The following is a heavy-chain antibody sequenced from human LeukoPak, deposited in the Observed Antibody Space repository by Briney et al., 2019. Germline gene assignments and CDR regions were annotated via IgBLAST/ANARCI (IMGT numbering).Heavy chain of an antibody. CDR3: AREAGDTAMVYNWFDP. Sequence: GSLRLSCAASGFTFSDYYMSWIRQAPGKGLEWVSYISSSGSTIYYTDSVKGRFTISRDNAKNSLYLQMNSLRAEDTAVYYCAREAGDTAMVYNWFDPWGQGTLVTVSS. V-gene: IGHV3-11*01. CDR2: ISSSGSTI. D-gene: IGHD5-18*01. J-gene: IGHJ5*02. CDR1: GFTFSDYY.